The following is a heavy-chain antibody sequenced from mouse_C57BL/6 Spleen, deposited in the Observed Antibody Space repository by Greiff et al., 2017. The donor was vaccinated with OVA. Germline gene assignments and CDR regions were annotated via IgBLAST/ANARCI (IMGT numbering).Heavy chain of an antibody. V-gene: IGHV1-82*01. D-gene: IGHD2-1*01. CDR3: AREGNYYFDY. J-gene: IGHJ2*01. CDR1: GYAFSSSW. Sequence: VQLQQSGPELVKPGASVKISCKASGYAFSSSWMNWVKQRPGKGLEWIGRIYPGDGDTNYNGKVKGKATLTADKSSSTAYMQLSSLTSEDSAVYFCAREGNYYFDYGGQGTTLTVSS. CDR2: IYPGDGDT.